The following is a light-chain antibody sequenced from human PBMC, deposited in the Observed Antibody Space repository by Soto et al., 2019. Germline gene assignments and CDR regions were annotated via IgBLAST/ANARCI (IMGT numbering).Light chain of an antibody. CDR1: QSISNY. CDR2: AAS. CDR3: QQSYITPPIT. Sequence: DIQMTQSPSSLSASVGDRVSITCRASQSISNYLNWYQQKPGKAPKVLIYAASSLQSGVPSRFSGSGSGTDFTLTIDGLQPEDFAVYYCQQSYITPPITFGQGTRLEIK. J-gene: IGKJ5*01. V-gene: IGKV1-39*01.